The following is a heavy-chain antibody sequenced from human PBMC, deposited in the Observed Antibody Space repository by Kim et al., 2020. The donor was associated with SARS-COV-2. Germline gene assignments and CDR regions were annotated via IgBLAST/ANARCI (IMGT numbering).Heavy chain of an antibody. Sequence: GGSLRLSCAASGFTFSNHGMSWVRRAPGKGLEWVSVISENSGSIYYADSVKGRFTISRDNSKKTVHLQMNSLRVEDTAVYYCGKCSGGSCIDSYFDYWG. D-gene: IGHD2-15*01. CDR3: GKCSGGSCIDSYFDY. CDR1: GFTFSNHG. CDR2: ISENSGSI. J-gene: IGHJ4*01. V-gene: IGHV3-23*01.